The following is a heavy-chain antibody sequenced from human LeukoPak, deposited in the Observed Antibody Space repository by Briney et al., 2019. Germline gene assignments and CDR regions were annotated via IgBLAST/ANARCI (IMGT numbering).Heavy chain of an antibody. Sequence: PGGSLRLSCAASGFTFSSYAMSWVRQAPGKGLEWVSTISGSGGRTYYADSVKGRFTISRDNSKNTLYLQMNSLRAEDTAVYYCAKGREYSSSFDAFDIWGQGTMVAVSS. V-gene: IGHV3-23*01. CDR1: GFTFSSYA. J-gene: IGHJ3*02. D-gene: IGHD6-6*01. CDR3: AKGREYSSSFDAFDI. CDR2: ISGSGGRT.